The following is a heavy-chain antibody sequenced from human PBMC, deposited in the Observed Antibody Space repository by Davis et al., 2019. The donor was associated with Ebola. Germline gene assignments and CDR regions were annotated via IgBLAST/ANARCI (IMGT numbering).Heavy chain of an antibody. D-gene: IGHD6-19*01. V-gene: IGHV3-74*01. CDR1: GFTFSSYW. CDR3: ASPNPQGGSGWYYWYFDL. J-gene: IGHJ2*01. Sequence: HTGGSLRLSCAASGFTFSSYWMHWVRQAPGKGLVWVSRINSDGSSTSYADSVKGRFTISRDNAKNSLYLQMNSLRAEDTAVYYCASPNPQGGSGWYYWYFDLWGRGTLVTVSS. CDR2: INSDGSST.